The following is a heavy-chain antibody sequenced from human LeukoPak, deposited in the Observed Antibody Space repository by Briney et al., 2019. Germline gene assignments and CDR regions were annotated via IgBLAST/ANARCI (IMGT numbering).Heavy chain of an antibody. CDR3: ALWRQPLVRYFDY. CDR2: IIPIFGTA. V-gene: IGHV1-69*05. CDR1: GGTFSSYA. J-gene: IGHJ4*02. D-gene: IGHD6-13*01. Sequence: SVKVSCKASGGTFSSYAISWVRQAPGQGLEWMGGIIPIFGTANYAQKFQGRVTITTDESTSTAYMELSSLRSEDTAVYYCALWRQPLVRYFDYWGQGTLVTVSS.